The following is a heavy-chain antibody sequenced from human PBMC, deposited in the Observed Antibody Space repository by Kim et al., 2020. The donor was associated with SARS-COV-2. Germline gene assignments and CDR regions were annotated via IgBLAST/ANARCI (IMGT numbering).Heavy chain of an antibody. V-gene: IGHV4-4*07. CDR3: ARDGCSSSSCYMYYMDV. CDR2: IYTSGST. CDR1: GGSISSYY. Sequence: SETLSLTCSVSGGSISSYYWSWIRQPAAKGLEWIGRIYTSGSTNYNPSLKSRVTMSVDTSKNQFSLKLSSVTAADTAVYYCARDGCSSSSCYMYYMDVWGKGTTVTVSS. D-gene: IGHD2-2*02. J-gene: IGHJ6*03.